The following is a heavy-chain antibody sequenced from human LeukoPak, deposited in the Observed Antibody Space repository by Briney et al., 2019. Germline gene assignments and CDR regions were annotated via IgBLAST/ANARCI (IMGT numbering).Heavy chain of an antibody. CDR3: AREPSIVATIGDYYYYMDV. V-gene: IGHV1-2*02. CDR1: GYSFTGYY. Sequence: ASVKVSCKASGYSFTGYYIHWVRQAPGQGLEWMGWINPNSGDTNYAQKFQGRVTMTRDTSINTAYMELIRLRSDDTAVYYCAREPSIVATIGDYYYYMDVWGKGTTVTVSS. D-gene: IGHD5-12*01. CDR2: INPNSGDT. J-gene: IGHJ6*03.